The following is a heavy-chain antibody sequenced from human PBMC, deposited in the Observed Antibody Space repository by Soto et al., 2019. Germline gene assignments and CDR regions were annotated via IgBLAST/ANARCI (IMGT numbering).Heavy chain of an antibody. CDR3: VTDFRPFLDWPNTAYSSFVLDV. CDR1: GFTFSLYE. CDR2: ISGNGSTI. D-gene: IGHD3-3*02. V-gene: IGHV3-48*03. Sequence: PGGSLRLSCAASGFTFSLYELNWVRQAPGKGLQWLSYISGNGSTIYYADSVKGRFTISRDNAQKSLYLQMNSVRAEDTALYYCVTDFRPFLDWPNTAYSSFVLDVWGQGTTVTVSS. J-gene: IGHJ6*02.